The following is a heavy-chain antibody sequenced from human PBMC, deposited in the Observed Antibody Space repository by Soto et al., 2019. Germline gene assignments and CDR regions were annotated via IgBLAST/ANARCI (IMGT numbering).Heavy chain of an antibody. Sequence: GGSLRLSCAASGFTFSSYAMSWVRQAPGKGLEWVSAISGSGGSTYYADSVKGRFTISRDNSKNTLYLQMNSLRAEDTAVYYCAKGQAPRDRIAVADHCGQGTLVTVSS. V-gene: IGHV3-23*01. J-gene: IGHJ4*02. CDR1: GFTFSSYA. CDR3: AKGQAPRDRIAVADH. D-gene: IGHD6-19*01. CDR2: ISGSGGST.